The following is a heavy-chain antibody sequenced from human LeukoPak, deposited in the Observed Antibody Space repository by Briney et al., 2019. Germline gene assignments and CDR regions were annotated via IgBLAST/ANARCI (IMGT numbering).Heavy chain of an antibody. CDR2: TYTGGNS. D-gene: IGHD3-22*01. Sequence: PGGSLRLSCAASGFTFSSYAMSWVRQAPGKGLEWVSVTYTGGNSYYAGSVKGRFIISRDISKNTLYLQMNSLRAEDSALYYCARGGRGSAAVVAPRSFDIWGQGTMVTVSS. J-gene: IGHJ3*02. CDR3: ARGGRGSAAVVAPRSFDI. V-gene: IGHV3-53*01. CDR1: GFTFSSYA.